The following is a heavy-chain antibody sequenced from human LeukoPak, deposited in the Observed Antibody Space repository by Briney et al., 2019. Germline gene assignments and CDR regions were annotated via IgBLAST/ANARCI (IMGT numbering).Heavy chain of an antibody. CDR2: ISASGDRT. D-gene: IGHD6-13*01. Sequence: GGSLRLSCAASGFTFSRNAMSWVRQAPGKGLEWVSAISASGDRTYYADSVKGRFTISRDNSKNTLYLQMNSLRAEDTAIYYCAKALSSSWDYWGQGTLVTVSS. V-gene: IGHV3-23*01. J-gene: IGHJ4*02. CDR1: GFTFSRNA. CDR3: AKALSSSWDY.